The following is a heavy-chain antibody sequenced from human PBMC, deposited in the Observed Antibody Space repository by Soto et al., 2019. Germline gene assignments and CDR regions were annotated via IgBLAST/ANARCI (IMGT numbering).Heavy chain of an antibody. D-gene: IGHD2-15*01. Sequence: EVQLLESGGGLVQPGGSLRLSCAASGFTFSSYAMSWVRQAPGKGLEWVSAISGSGGSTYYADSVKGRFTISRDNSRNTLYLQMNSLRAEDTAVYYCAKALVAAIAYCDYWGQGTLVTVSS. V-gene: IGHV3-23*01. CDR2: ISGSGGST. CDR1: GFTFSSYA. J-gene: IGHJ4*02. CDR3: AKALVAAIAYCDY.